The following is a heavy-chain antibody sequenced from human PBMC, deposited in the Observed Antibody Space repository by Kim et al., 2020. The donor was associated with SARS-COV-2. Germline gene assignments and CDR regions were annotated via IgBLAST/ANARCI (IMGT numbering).Heavy chain of an antibody. CDR3: ARHYYGSGSYYDPSGYYGMDV. Sequence: GGSLRLSCAASGFTFSSYSMNWVRQAPGKGLEWVSYISSSSSTIYYADSVKGRFTISRDNAKNSLYLQMNSLRAEDTAVYYCARHYYGSGSYYDPSGYYGMDVWSQGTTVTVSS. CDR1: GFTFSSYS. J-gene: IGHJ6*02. CDR2: ISSSSSTI. V-gene: IGHV3-48*04. D-gene: IGHD3-10*01.